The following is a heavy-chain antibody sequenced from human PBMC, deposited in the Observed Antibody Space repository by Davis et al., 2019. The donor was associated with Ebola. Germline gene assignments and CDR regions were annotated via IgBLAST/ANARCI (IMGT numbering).Heavy chain of an antibody. CDR2: VYYNGGT. CDR3: ARMGLSSGYYFFDY. J-gene: IGHJ4*02. Sequence: SETLSLTCAVSGGSISSGGYSWSWIRQPPGKGLEWIGYVYYNGGTNYNPSLKSRVTISIDTSKNQFSLKLSSVIAADTAVYYCARMGLSSGYYFFDYWGQGTLVTVSS. CDR1: GGSISSGGYS. D-gene: IGHD3-22*01. V-gene: IGHV4-61*08.